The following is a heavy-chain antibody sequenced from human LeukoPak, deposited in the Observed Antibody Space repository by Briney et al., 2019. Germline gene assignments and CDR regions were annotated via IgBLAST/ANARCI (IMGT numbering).Heavy chain of an antibody. J-gene: IGHJ4*02. CDR1: GFTFSTYA. CDR3: ATDPHAKYFDY. Sequence: GGSLRLSCAASGFTFSTYAMSWVRQAPGKGLEWVSTMSGSTGDTYYADSVKGRFTISRDNSKNTLYLQMNSLRAEGTAVYYCATDPHAKYFDYWGQGTLVTVSS. CDR2: MSGSTGDT. V-gene: IGHV3-23*01.